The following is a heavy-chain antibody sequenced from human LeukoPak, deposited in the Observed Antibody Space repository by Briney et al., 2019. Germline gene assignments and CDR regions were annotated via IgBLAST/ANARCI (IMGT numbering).Heavy chain of an antibody. CDR2: TSYDGIHK. CDR1: GGTFSSYA. V-gene: IGHV3-30-3*01. CDR3: ARDNTYGSGTKD. J-gene: IGHJ4*02. D-gene: IGHD3-10*01. Sequence: SCKASGGTFSSYAISWVRQAPGKGLEWVAVTSYDGIHKYYADSVKGRFTISRDTAKNTLYLQMNSVRAEDSAVYYCARDNTYGSGTKDWGQGTLVTVSS.